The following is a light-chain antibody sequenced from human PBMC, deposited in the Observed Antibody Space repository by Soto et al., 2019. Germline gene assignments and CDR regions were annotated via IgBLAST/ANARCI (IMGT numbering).Light chain of an antibody. CDR3: QQYKSYSEA. J-gene: IGKJ1*01. Sequence: DIQMTQSPSTLSASVGDRVTITCRASQTISSWLAWYQQRPGKAPKLLIYKASALESGVPSRFSGSGSGTEFTLTISSLQPEDFGRYYCQQYKSYSEAFGQGTKVELK. CDR2: KAS. V-gene: IGKV1-5*03. CDR1: QTISSW.